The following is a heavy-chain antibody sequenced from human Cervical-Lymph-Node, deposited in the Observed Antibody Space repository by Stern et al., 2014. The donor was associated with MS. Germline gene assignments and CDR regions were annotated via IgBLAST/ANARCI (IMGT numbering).Heavy chain of an antibody. CDR2: ISYDGSNK. V-gene: IGHV3-30-3*01. CDR3: ARDPDHVLRSISFDY. D-gene: IGHD3-3*01. Sequence: MQLVESGGGVVQPGRSLRLSCAASGFTFSSYAMHWVRQAPGKGLEWVAVISYDGSNKYYADSVKGRFTISRDNSKNTLYLQMNSLRAEDTAVYYCARDPDHVLRSISFDYWGQGTLVTVSS. J-gene: IGHJ4*02. CDR1: GFTFSSYA.